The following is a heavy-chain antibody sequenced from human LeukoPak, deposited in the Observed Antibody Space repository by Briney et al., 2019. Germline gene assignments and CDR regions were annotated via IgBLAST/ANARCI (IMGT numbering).Heavy chain of an antibody. CDR2: IYSGGST. V-gene: IGHV3-66*01. D-gene: IGHD3-22*01. J-gene: IGHJ4*02. CDR1: GFTVSSNY. CDR3: ARATDYYDSSGYKLLFGSDY. Sequence: GGSLRLSCAASGFTVSSNYMSWVRQAPGKGLEWVSVIYSGGSTYYADSVKGRFTISRDNSKNTLYLQMNSLRAEDTAVYYCARATDYYDSSGYKLLFGSDYWGQGTLVTVSS.